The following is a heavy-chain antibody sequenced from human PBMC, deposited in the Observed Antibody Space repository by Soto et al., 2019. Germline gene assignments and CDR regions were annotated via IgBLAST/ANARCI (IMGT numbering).Heavy chain of an antibody. Sequence: QLQLQESGPGLVRPSETLSLTCTVSGGSISSSSYYWGCIRQPPGKGLEWIGCIYYSGSTYYKQSLESRVAITVDTANIPFSLKLGSATAADTDLYSCARHIGDRINVVVPAATNRFDPWAQETLVTVSS. V-gene: IGHV4-39*01. D-gene: IGHD2-2*01. J-gene: IGHJ5*02. CDR3: ARHIGDRINVVVPAATNRFDP. CDR2: IYYSGST. CDR1: GGSISSSSYY.